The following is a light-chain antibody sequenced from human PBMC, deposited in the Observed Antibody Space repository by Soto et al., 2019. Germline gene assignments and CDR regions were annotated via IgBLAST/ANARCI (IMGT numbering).Light chain of an antibody. CDR2: AAS. Sequence: IQLTQSPSSLSASVGDRVTITCRATQGISSYLAWYQQKPGKAPKLLIYAASTLQSGVPSRFGGSGCRTDFTLTISSLQPEDCAAYYGQQLDSYPFSFGPGTKVDIK. J-gene: IGKJ3*01. CDR1: QGISSY. CDR3: QQLDSYPFS. V-gene: IGKV1-9*01.